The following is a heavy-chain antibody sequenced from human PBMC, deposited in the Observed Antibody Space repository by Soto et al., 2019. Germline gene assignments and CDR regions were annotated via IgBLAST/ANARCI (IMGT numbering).Heavy chain of an antibody. D-gene: IGHD3-10*01. J-gene: IGHJ6*04. CDR1: GGSISSGGYS. Sequence: TPSLTCAVSGGSISSGGYSWSWIRQPPGKGLECIGYIYHSVSTYYNPSLKSRVTISVDTSKNQFSLKLSSVTAADTAVYYCARVSGIYYYGMDVWGKGTTVTVSS. V-gene: IGHV4-30-2*01. CDR3: ARVSGIYYYGMDV. CDR2: IYHSVST.